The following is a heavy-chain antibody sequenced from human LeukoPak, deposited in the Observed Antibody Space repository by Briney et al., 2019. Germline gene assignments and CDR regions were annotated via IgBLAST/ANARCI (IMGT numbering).Heavy chain of an antibody. Sequence: GGSLRLSCAASGFTFSSYAMSWVRQAPGKGLEWVSAISGSGGSTYYADSVKGRFTISRDNAKNSLYLQMNSLRAEDTAVYYCARDGPSYYDSSGYYGYYFDYWGQGTLVTVSS. D-gene: IGHD3-22*01. J-gene: IGHJ4*02. CDR2: ISGSGGST. CDR1: GFTFSSYA. V-gene: IGHV3-23*01. CDR3: ARDGPSYYDSSGYYGYYFDY.